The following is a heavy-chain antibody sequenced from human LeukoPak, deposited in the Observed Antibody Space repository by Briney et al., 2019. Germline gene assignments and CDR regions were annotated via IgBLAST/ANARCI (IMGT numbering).Heavy chain of an antibody. D-gene: IGHD1-1*01. J-gene: IGHJ3*02. CDR3: ARDFDWNDLAFDI. V-gene: IGHV4-38-2*02. CDR2: IYHSGST. CDR1: GYSIGSGYY. Sequence: SETLSLTCTVSGYSIGSGYYWGWIRQPPGKGLEWIGSIYHSGSTYYNPSLKSRVTISVDTSKNQFSLKLSSVTAADTAVYYCARDFDWNDLAFDIWGQGTMVTVSS.